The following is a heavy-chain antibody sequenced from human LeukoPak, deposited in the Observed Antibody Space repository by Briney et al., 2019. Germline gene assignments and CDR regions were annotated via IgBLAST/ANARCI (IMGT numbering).Heavy chain of an antibody. CDR2: IYTSGST. CDR1: GGSISSGSYY. J-gene: IGHJ6*03. D-gene: IGHD5-18*01. CDR3: ARDWSAMGTYYFYYYMDV. V-gene: IGHV4-61*02. Sequence: TLSLTCTVSGGSISSGSYYWSWIRQPAGKGLEWIGRIYTSGSTNYNPSLKSRVTVSVDTSKNQFSLKLSSVTAADTAVYYCARDWSAMGTYYFYYYMDVWGKGTTVTTSS.